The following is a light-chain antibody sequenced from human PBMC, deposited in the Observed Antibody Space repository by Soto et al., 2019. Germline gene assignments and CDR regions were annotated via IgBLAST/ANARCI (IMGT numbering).Light chain of an antibody. CDR2: SAS. CDR3: QQRSNWPIT. Sequence: EIGLTQSPGTLSLSPGERATLSCRASQSVSSNLAWYQQKPGQAPRLLIYSASRRATGIPARFSGSGSGTDFTLTISSLEPEDFAVYYCQQRSNWPITFGQGTRLEIK. V-gene: IGKV3-11*01. J-gene: IGKJ5*01. CDR1: QSVSSN.